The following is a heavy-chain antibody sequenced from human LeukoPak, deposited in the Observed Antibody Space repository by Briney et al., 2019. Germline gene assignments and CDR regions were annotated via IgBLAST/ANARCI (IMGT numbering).Heavy chain of an antibody. CDR2: INYSGST. D-gene: IGHD1-7*01. CDR1: GGSFNGYY. J-gene: IGHJ4*02. CDR3: ARGLRGTPKHQPVEL. V-gene: IGHV4-34*01. Sequence: SETLSLTCAVYGGSFNGYYWSWIRQPPEKGLEWIGEINYSGSTNYNPSLKSRVTISLLTSKNQFSLKLSSVTAADTAVYYCARGLRGTPKHQPVELWGQGTLVTVSS.